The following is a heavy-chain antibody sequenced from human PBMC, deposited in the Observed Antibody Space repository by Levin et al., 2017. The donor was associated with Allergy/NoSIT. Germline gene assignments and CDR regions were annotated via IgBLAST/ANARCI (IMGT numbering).Heavy chain of an antibody. CDR3: AKGVVGYCSSTSCSPFDY. V-gene: IGHV3-30*18. J-gene: IGHJ4*02. D-gene: IGHD2-2*01. CDR1: GFSFSSYG. CDR2: ISYDGSNK. Sequence: GGSLRLSCAASGFSFSSYGMHWVRQAPGKGLEWVAVISYDGSNKYYADSVKGRFTIYRDNSKNTLYLQMNSLRAEDTAVYYCAKGVVGYCSSTSCSPFDYWGQGTLVTVSS.